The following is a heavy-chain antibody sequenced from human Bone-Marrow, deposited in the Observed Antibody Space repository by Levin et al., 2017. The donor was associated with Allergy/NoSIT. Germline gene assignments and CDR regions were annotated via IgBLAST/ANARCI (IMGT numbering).Heavy chain of an antibody. J-gene: IGHJ3*02. V-gene: IGHV4-39*01. D-gene: IGHD3-10*01. CDR3: SGFGDSYGFDI. CDR1: RGSISTGSYY. Sequence: SCTVSRGSISTGSYYWGWIRQPPGKGLEWIGSIFYSGTTYYKSSLESRLTISLDTSNNQFSLKLSSVTAADTAIYYCSGFGDSYGFDIWGQGTMVTVSS. CDR2: IFYSGTT.